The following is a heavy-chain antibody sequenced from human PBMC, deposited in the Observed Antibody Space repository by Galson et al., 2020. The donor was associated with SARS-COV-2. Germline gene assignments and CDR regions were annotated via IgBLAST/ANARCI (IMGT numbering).Heavy chain of an antibody. V-gene: IGHV1-69*13. CDR3: ARGGYCSGGSCYFEGSYGMDV. D-gene: IGHD2-15*01. J-gene: IGHJ6*02. CDR2: IIPIFGTA. CDR1: GGTFSSYA. Sequence: SVKVSCKASGGTFSSYAISWVRQAPGQGLEWMGGIIPIFGTANYAQKFQGRVTITADESTSTAYMELSSLRSEDTAVYYCARGGYCSGGSCYFEGSYGMDVWGQGTTVTVSS.